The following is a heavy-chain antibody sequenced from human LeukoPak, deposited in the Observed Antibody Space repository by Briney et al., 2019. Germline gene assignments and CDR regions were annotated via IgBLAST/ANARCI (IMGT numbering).Heavy chain of an antibody. D-gene: IGHD6-13*01. Sequence: SETLSLTRTVSGGSIGTYSWNWIRQPPGKGLEWIGYIYYSGTTNYNPSLKSRVTISVDTSKNQFSLKLSSVTAADTAVYYCARGVYIAAAQYAYWGQGTLVTVSS. V-gene: IGHV4-59*01. CDR2: IYYSGTT. J-gene: IGHJ4*02. CDR1: GGSIGTYS. CDR3: ARGVYIAAAQYAY.